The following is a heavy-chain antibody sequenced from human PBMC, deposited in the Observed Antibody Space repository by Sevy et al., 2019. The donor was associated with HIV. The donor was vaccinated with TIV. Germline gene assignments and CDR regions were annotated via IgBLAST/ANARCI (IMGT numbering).Heavy chain of an antibody. Sequence: GGSLRLSCAASGFTFSSYGMHWVRQAPGKGLEWVAVIWYDGSNKYYADSVKGRFTISRDNSKNTLYLQMNSLRAEDTAVYYCARGSKTWMQLWKGDYWGQGTLVTVSS. CDR2: IWYDGSNK. J-gene: IGHJ4*02. D-gene: IGHD5-18*01. V-gene: IGHV3-33*01. CDR1: GFTFSSYG. CDR3: ARGSKTWMQLWKGDY.